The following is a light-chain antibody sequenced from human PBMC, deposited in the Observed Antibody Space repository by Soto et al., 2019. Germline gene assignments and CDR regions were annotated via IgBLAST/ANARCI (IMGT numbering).Light chain of an antibody. CDR1: SSDVGGYNY. V-gene: IGLV2-14*01. J-gene: IGLJ1*01. CDR2: EVS. CDR3: SSYTSSRDV. Sequence: QSVLTQHASVSGSPGQSITISCTGASSDVGGYNYVSWYQQHPGKAPKLMIYEVSNRPSGVSNRFSGSKSGNTASLTISGLQAEDEADYYCSSYTSSRDVFGTGTRSPS.